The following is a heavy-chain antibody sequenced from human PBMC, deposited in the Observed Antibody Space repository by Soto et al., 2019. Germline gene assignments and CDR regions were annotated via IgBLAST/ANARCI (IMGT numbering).Heavy chain of an antibody. CDR2: ISYDGSNK. Sequence: QVQLVESGGGVVQPGRSLRLSCAASGFTFSSYGMHWVRQAPGKGLEWVAVISYDGSNKYYADSVKGRFTISRDNSKNTMYLQMNSMRAEDTAVYYCAKTYSSSSETTPAVWGQGTLVTVSS. V-gene: IGHV3-30*18. CDR1: GFTFSSYG. J-gene: IGHJ4*02. CDR3: AKTYSSSSETTPAV. D-gene: IGHD6-6*01.